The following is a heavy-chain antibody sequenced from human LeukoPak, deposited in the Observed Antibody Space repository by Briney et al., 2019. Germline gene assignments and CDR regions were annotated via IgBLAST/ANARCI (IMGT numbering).Heavy chain of an antibody. Sequence: GASLRLSCAASGFTFSSYWLHWVRQTPGKGLVWVSRINGDGRSTGYADSAKGRFTISRDNAKNTLYLQMNSLRAEDTAVYYCARGTSGWGFDLWGQGTLVTVSS. CDR3: ARGTSGWGFDL. J-gene: IGHJ5*02. CDR1: GFTFSSYW. CDR2: INGDGRST. D-gene: IGHD6-19*01. V-gene: IGHV3-74*01.